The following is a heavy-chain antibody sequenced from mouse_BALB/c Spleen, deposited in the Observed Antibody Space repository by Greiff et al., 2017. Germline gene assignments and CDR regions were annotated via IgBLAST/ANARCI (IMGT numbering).Heavy chain of an antibody. J-gene: IGHJ2*01. CDR3: AREGGGNYFDY. CDR2: ISSGSSTI. D-gene: IGHD1-1*02. CDR1: GFTFSSFG. Sequence: EVQLVESGGGLVQPGGSRKLSCAASGFTFSSFGMHWVRQAPEKGLEWVAYISSGSSTIYYADTVKGRFTISRDNPKNTLFLQMTSLRSEDTAMYYCAREGGGNYFDYWGQGTTLTVSS. V-gene: IGHV5-17*02.